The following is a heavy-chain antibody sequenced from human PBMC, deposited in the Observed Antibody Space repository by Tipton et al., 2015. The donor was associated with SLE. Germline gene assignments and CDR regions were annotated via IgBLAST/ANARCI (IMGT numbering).Heavy chain of an antibody. CDR2: MYYSGST. Sequence: TLSLTCTVSGDSITDSGYSWNWVRQHPGAGLEWIGYMYYSGSTYYNPSLKSRVSISVDTSKNQFSLKLSSLTAADTAVYYCARGRRGYTAYVVPDYWGQGTQVTVSS. CDR1: GDSITDSGYS. V-gene: IGHV4-31*03. J-gene: IGHJ4*02. D-gene: IGHD5-12*01. CDR3: ARGRRGYTAYVVPDY.